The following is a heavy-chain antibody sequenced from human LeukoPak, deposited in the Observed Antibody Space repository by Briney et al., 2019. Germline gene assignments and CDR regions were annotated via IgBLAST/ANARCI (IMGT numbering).Heavy chain of an antibody. V-gene: IGHV4-39*02. D-gene: IGHD3-22*01. CDR3: ATRGDSAYYYGRSSYSPFDY. Sequence: SETLSLTCTVSGGSISSSTYCWGWIRPPPGNGLEWRGSLYFSGSTYSNPSLKSRATISVDTSKNHFSLTLSSVTAADTAVYYCATRGDSAYYYGRSSYSPFDYWGQGTLVTVSS. CDR1: GGSISSSTYC. J-gene: IGHJ4*02. CDR2: LYFSGST.